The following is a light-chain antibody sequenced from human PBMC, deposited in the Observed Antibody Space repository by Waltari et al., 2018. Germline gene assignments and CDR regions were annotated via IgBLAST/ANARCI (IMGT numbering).Light chain of an antibody. Sequence: DMQMTQSPSSLSASVGDRVTITCQASQDIKKYLSWYQQQPGKAPNLPIYDASKMQTGVPSRVSGSGSWTDFSTTISRLQPEDIATYYCQKYDNPPLTYGGGTKVEIK. CDR2: DAS. J-gene: IGKJ4*01. CDR1: QDIKKY. V-gene: IGKV1-33*01. CDR3: QKYDNPPLT.